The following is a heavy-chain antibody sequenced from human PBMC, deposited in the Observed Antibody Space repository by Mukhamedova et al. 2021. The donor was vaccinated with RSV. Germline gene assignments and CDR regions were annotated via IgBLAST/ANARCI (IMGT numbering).Heavy chain of an antibody. V-gene: IGHV4-31*02. D-gene: IGHD1-14*01. CDR3: ARLNRVKDAFDI. CDR2: IYYSGST. Sequence: DIYYSGSTYYNPSLKSRVTISVDTSKNQFSLKLSSVTAADTAVYYCARLNRVKDAFDIWGQGIMVTVSS. J-gene: IGHJ3*02.